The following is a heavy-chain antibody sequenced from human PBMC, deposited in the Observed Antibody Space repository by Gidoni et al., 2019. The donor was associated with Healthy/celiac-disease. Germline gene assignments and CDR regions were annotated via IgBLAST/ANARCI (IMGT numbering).Heavy chain of an antibody. J-gene: IGHJ4*02. CDR1: GFTFSSYA. Sequence: EVQLLESGGGLVQPGGSLRLSCAASGFTFSSYAMSWVRQAPGKGLEWVSAISGSGGSTYYADSVKGRFTISRDNSKNTLYLQMNSLRAEDTAVYYCATEPGYSSGWYGGGDFDYWGQGTLVTVSS. V-gene: IGHV3-23*01. D-gene: IGHD6-19*01. CDR2: ISGSGGST. CDR3: ATEPGYSSGWYGGGDFDY.